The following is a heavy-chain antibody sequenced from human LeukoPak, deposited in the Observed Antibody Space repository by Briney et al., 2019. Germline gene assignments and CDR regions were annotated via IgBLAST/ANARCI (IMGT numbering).Heavy chain of an antibody. V-gene: IGHV4-39*07. D-gene: IGHD3-10*01. CDR2: IYYSGST. J-gene: IGHJ5*02. Sequence: SETLSLTCTVSGVSISSSSYYWGWIRQPPGKGLEWIGSIYYSGSTYYNPSLKSRVTISVDTSKDQFSLKLSSVTAADTAVYYCAREVITMVRGVRSLEWFDPWGQGTLVAVSS. CDR3: AREVITMVRGVRSLEWFDP. CDR1: GVSISSSSYY.